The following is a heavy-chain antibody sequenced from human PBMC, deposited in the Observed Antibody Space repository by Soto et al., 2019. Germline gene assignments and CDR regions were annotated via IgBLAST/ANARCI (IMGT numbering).Heavy chain of an antibody. J-gene: IGHJ4*02. Sequence: SETLSLTCTVSGGSISSYYWSWIRQPPGKGLEWIGYIYYSGSTNYNPSLKSRVTISVDTSENQFSLKLSSVTAADTAVYYCARSAKALRYFDWLFYFDYWGQGTLVTVS. CDR2: IYYSGST. CDR3: ARSAKALRYFDWLFYFDY. CDR1: GGSISSYY. D-gene: IGHD3-9*01. V-gene: IGHV4-59*01.